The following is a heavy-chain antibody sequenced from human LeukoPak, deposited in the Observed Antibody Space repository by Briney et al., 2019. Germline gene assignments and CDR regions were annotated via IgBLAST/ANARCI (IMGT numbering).Heavy chain of an antibody. V-gene: IGHV3-66*01. J-gene: IGHJ4*02. CDR1: GFTVSNNY. CDR2: IYSGGST. CDR3: ARDLAGYNSFDY. Sequence: GGSLRLSCAASGFTVSNNYMSWVRQAPGKGLVWVSSIYSGGSTYYADSVKGRFTISRDNSKNTLYLQMNSLRAEDTAVYYCARDLAGYNSFDYWGQGTLVTVSS. D-gene: IGHD5-24*01.